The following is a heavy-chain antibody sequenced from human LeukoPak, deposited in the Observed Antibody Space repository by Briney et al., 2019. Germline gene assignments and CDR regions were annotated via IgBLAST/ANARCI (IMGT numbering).Heavy chain of an antibody. D-gene: IGHD3/OR15-3a*01. CDR1: GGSFSGYY. CDR2: INHSGST. J-gene: IGHJ4*02. Sequence: KPSETLSLTCAVYGGSFSGYYWSWICQPPGKGLEWIGEINHSGSTNYNPSLKSRVTISVDTSKNQFSLKLSSVTAADTAVYYCARYFLTGYWSDYWGQGTLVTVSS. CDR3: ARYFLTGYWSDY. V-gene: IGHV4-34*01.